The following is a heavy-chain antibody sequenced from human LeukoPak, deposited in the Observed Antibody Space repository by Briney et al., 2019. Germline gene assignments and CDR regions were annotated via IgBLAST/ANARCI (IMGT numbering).Heavy chain of an antibody. CDR2: IYPGDSDT. Sequence: GESLKISCKGSGYSFTSYWIGWVRQMPGKGLEWMGIIYPGDSDTRYSPSFLGQVTISADKSSNTASLQWSSLKASDTAMYYCARQRDGYSLDYWGQGTLVSVSS. V-gene: IGHV5-51*01. J-gene: IGHJ4*02. CDR3: ARQRDGYSLDY. CDR1: GYSFTSYW. D-gene: IGHD5-24*01.